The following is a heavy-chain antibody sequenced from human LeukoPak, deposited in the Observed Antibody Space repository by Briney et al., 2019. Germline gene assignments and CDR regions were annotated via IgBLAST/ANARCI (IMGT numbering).Heavy chain of an antibody. Sequence: GSSVKVSCKASGGTFSSYAISWVRQARGQGLEWMGGIIPIFGTANYAQKFQGRVTITVDESTSTAYMELSSLRSEDTAVYYCASFRPGYYYYMDVWGKGTTVTVSS. J-gene: IGHJ6*03. CDR3: ASFRPGYYYYMDV. V-gene: IGHV1-69*01. CDR1: GGTFSSYA. D-gene: IGHD6-6*01. CDR2: IIPIFGTA.